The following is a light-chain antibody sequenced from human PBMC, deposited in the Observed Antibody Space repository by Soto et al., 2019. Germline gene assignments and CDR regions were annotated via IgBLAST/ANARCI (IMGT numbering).Light chain of an antibody. J-gene: IGLJ2*01. CDR2: GTT. CDR3: QSYDTRLTDWI. Sequence: QSVLTQPPSVSGAPGQRVTITCSGSGSNIGAGYDVHWYQHVPGMPPRLLIFGTTNRPSIVPDRFSGSKSGTSASLAITGIQAEDEADYYCQSYDTRLTDWIFGGGTKVTVL. CDR1: GSNIGAGYD. V-gene: IGLV1-40*01.